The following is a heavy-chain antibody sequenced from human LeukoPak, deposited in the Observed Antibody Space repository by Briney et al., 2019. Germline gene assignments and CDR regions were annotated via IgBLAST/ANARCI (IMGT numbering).Heavy chain of an antibody. V-gene: IGHV3-21*01. CDR3: ARDLGGSSLDYYYYYMDV. CDR1: GFTFSSYS. CDR2: ISSSSSYI. J-gene: IGHJ6*03. Sequence: GGSLRLSCAASGFTFSSYSMNWVRQAPGKGLEWVSSISSSSSYIYYADSVKGRFTISRDNAKNSLYLQMNSLRAEDTAVNYCARDLGGSSLDYYYYYMDVWGKGTTVTVSS. D-gene: IGHD6-13*01.